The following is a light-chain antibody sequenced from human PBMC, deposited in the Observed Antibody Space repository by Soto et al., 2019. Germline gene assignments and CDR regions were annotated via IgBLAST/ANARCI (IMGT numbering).Light chain of an antibody. CDR1: SSDVGGYNY. CDR3: NSYTSSSLLV. Sequence: QSALTQPASVSGSPGQSITISCTGTSSDVGGYNYVSWYQQLPGKAPKLIISDVSDRPSGVSNRFSGSKSRNTASLTISGLQAEDEADYYCNSYTSSSLLVFGGGTQLTVL. J-gene: IGLJ2*01. V-gene: IGLV2-14*03. CDR2: DVS.